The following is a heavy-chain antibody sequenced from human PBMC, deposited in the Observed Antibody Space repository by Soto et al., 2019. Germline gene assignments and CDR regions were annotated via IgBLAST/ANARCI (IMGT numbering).Heavy chain of an antibody. Sequence: KTSETLSLTCAVYGGSFSGYYWSWIRQPPGKGLEWIGEINHSGSTNYNPSLKSRVTISVDTSKNQFSLKLSSVTAADTAVYYCARRDRGMITFGGVIVAGLGYWGQGTLVTVSS. V-gene: IGHV4-34*01. CDR2: INHSGST. J-gene: IGHJ4*01. CDR1: GGSFSGYY. D-gene: IGHD3-16*02. CDR3: ARRDRGMITFGGVIVAGLGY.